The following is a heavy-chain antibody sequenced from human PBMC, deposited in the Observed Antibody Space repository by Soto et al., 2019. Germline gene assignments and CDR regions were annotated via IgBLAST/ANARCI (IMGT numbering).Heavy chain of an antibody. CDR2: IYPSGSDT. CDR3: ARARYGTTRTPALLDY. V-gene: IGHV5-51*01. J-gene: IGHJ4*02. D-gene: IGHD1-1*01. CDR1: GYIFTDYW. Sequence: PGESLKISCKVSGYIFTDYWIAWLRQMPGRGLEWMGIIYPSGSDTRYSPSFRGQVTISADKSISTAYLQLSSLKAPDTAMYYCARARYGTTRTPALLDYWDQETLVTLST.